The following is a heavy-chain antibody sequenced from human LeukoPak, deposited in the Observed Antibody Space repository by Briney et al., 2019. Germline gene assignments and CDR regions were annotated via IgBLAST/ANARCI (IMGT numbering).Heavy chain of an antibody. V-gene: IGHV3-23*01. CDR1: GLTFTSYA. CDR2: INDNGGTT. J-gene: IGHJ4*02. Sequence: GGSLTLTCAASGLTFTSYAMSWVRQAPGKGLEWVSDINDNGGTTFYAASVKGRFTISKDNSKNTLYMQRSSLRAEDTAVYYCAKKLGSSPGDFFDYWGQGTLVTVSS. CDR3: AKKLGSSPGDFFDY. D-gene: IGHD6-6*01.